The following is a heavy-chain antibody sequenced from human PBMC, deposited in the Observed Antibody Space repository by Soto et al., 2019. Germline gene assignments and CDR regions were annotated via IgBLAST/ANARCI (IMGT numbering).Heavy chain of an antibody. CDR2: MYYGGNT. V-gene: IGHV4-59*02. J-gene: IGHJ4*02. Sequence: QVQLEESGQGLVKPSETLSLACSVSGASVTTSYWNWIRQPPGKTLEWIGHMYYGGNTDYNPSLKGRVSFSVDTSKNQFSLNLTSLTAADTAVYYCATGRGGYATPYWGQGILVVVSS. CDR3: ATGRGGYATPY. CDR1: GASVTTSY. D-gene: IGHD5-12*01.